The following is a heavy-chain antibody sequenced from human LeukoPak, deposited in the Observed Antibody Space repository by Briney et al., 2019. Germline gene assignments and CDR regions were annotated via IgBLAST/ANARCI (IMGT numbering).Heavy chain of an antibody. V-gene: IGHV1-3*01. CDR2: INVANGDT. D-gene: IGHD3-10*01. J-gene: IGHJ4*02. CDR1: GSGFP. CDR3: ARKGYFASGSYHFDY. Sequence: ASVKVSCKASGSGFPMHLVREAPGQRLEWVGWINVANGDTGYSREFLGRVTITRDTSASKVYMELSSLSSEDTAVYYCARKGYFASGSYHFDYWGQGTLVTVSS.